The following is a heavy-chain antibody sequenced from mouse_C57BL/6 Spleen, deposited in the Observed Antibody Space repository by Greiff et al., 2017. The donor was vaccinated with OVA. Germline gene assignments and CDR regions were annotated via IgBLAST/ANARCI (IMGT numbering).Heavy chain of an antibody. CDR1: GYTFTSYW. J-gene: IGHJ2*01. Sequence: QVQLQQPGAELVRPGTSVKLSCKASGYTFTSYWMHWVKQRPGQGLEWIGVIDPSDSYTNYNQKFKGKATLTVDTSSSTAYMQLSSLTSEDSAVYYCARRGWDWYFDYWGQGTTLTVSS. V-gene: IGHV1-59*01. CDR2: IDPSDSYT. CDR3: ARRGWDWYFDY. D-gene: IGHD4-1*01.